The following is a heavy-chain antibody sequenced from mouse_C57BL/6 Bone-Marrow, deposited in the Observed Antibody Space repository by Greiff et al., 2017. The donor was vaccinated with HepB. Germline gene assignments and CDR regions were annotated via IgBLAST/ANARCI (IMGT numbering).Heavy chain of an antibody. V-gene: IGHV10-1*01. D-gene: IGHD1-1*01. CDR3: VRGYYGLYYAMDY. J-gene: IGHJ4*01. Sequence: VKDRFTISRDDSESMLYLQMNNLKTEDTAMYYCVRGYYGLYYAMDYWGQGTSVTVSS.